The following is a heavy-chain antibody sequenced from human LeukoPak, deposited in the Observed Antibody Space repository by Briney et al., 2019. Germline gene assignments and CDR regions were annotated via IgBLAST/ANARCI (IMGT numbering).Heavy chain of an antibody. D-gene: IGHD1-1*01. V-gene: IGHV4-4*07. CDR3: ARPMYTTGTGNWFDP. Sequence: SETLSLTCTVSGGSISSYYWSWIRQPAGKGLESIGHISTSGSTNYNPSLKSRVTMSVDTSKNQFSLKLSSVTAADTAVYYCARPMYTTGTGNWFDPWGQGTLVTVSS. CDR2: ISTSGST. CDR1: GGSISSYY. J-gene: IGHJ5*02.